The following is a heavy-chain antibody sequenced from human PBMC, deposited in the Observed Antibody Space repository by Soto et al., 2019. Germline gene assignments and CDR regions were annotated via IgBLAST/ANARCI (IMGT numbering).Heavy chain of an antibody. V-gene: IGHV4-39*01. CDR2: IYYSGST. Sequence: SETLSLTCTVSGDSISSSFSYWAWIRQPPGKGLEWIGTIYYSGSTYYNNPSLKSRVTISVDTSRNQFSLKLTSVTAADTAIYYCARHGGTLTGSPIDYWGQGTLVTVSS. CDR3: ARHGGTLTGSPIDY. D-gene: IGHD3-9*01. J-gene: IGHJ4*02. CDR1: GDSISSSFSY.